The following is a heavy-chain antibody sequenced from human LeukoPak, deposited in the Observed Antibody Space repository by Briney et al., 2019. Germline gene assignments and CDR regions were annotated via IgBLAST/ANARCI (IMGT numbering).Heavy chain of an antibody. J-gene: IGHJ2*01. V-gene: IGHV3-53*05. CDR3: ARITMVRGVIFDWYFDL. Sequence: GGSLRLSCAASEFSVGSNYMTWVRQAPGKGLEWVSLIYSGGSTYYADSVKGRFTISRDNSKNTVYLQMNSLTSDDTAVYYCARITMVRGVIFDWYFDLWGRGTLVTVSS. CDR2: IYSGGST. D-gene: IGHD3-10*01. CDR1: EFSVGSNY.